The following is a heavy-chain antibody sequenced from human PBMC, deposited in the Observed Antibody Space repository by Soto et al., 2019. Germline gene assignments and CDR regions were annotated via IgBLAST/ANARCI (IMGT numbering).Heavy chain of an antibody. CDR1: GGSISSSSYY. CDR3: ARDADPSSWFDP. V-gene: IGHV4-39*02. D-gene: IGHD6-6*01. CDR2: IYYSGST. Sequence: QLQLQESGPGLVKPSETLSLTCTVSGGSISSSSYYWVWIRQPPGKGLEWIGSIYYSGSTYYNPSLKSRVTISVDTSKNQFSLKLSSVTAADTAVYYCARDADPSSWFDPWGQGTLVTVSS. J-gene: IGHJ5*02.